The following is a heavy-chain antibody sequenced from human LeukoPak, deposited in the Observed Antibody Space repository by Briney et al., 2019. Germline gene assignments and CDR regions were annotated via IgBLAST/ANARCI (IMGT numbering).Heavy chain of an antibody. CDR3: AREAVTIFGLVRTQTTKRPHRFDP. J-gene: IGHJ5*02. D-gene: IGHD3-3*01. CDR1: GYTFTSYY. Sequence: ASVKVSCKASGYTFTSYYMHWVRQAPGQGLEWMGIINPSGGSTNYAQNFQGRITMTRDVSTSTVYMELSSLRSEDTAVYYCAREAVTIFGLVRTQTTKRPHRFDPWGQGTLVTVSS. CDR2: INPSGGST. V-gene: IGHV1-46*01.